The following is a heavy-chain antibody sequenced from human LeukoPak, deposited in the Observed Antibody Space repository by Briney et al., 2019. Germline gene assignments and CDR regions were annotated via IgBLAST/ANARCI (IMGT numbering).Heavy chain of an antibody. CDR3: ARRQSGGYALDY. J-gene: IGHJ4*02. D-gene: IGHD5-12*01. CDR1: GYTLTELS. CDR2: FDPEDGET. Sequence: ASVKVSCKVSGYTLTELSMHWVRQAPGKGLDWMGGFDPEDGETIYAQKFQGWVTMTRDTSISTAYMELSRLRSDDTAVYYCARRQSGGYALDYWGQGTLVTVSS. V-gene: IGHV1-24*01.